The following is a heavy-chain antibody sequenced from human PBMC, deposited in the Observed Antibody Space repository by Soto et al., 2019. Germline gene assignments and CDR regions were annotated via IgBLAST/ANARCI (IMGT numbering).Heavy chain of an antibody. D-gene: IGHD1-7*01. J-gene: IGHJ4*02. Sequence: QVQLVESGGGVVQPGRSLRLSCAASGFTFSSYGMHWVRQAPGKGLEWVAVIWYDGSNKYYADSVKGRFTISRDNSKNSLSLQMNSLRAEDTALYYFARDGGNYATTHFEYWGQGTLVAVSS. CDR2: IWYDGSNK. CDR3: ARDGGNYATTHFEY. CDR1: GFTFSSYG. V-gene: IGHV3-33*01.